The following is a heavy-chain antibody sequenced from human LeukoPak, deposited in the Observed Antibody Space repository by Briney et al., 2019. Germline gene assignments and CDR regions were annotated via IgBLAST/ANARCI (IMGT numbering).Heavy chain of an antibody. D-gene: IGHD2-15*01. V-gene: IGHV5-51*01. CDR3: ARRLLPGMGYYFDY. CDR2: IYPGYSDT. J-gene: IGHJ4*02. Sequence: GESLKISCKGSGYSFTNYWIGWVRQMPGKGLEWMGIIYPGYSDTRYSPSFLGQVTISADESISTAYLQWSSLKASDTAMYYCARRLLPGMGYYFDYWGQGTLVTVSS. CDR1: GYSFTNYW.